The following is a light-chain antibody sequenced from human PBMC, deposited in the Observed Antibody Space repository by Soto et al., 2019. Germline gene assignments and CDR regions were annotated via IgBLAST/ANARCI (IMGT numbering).Light chain of an antibody. J-gene: IGKJ1*01. V-gene: IGKV4-1*01. CDR1: QSVLYSSNNKNY. CDR3: HQYYTTLWT. CDR2: WAS. Sequence: DIVMTQSPDSLAVSLGERATINCKSSQSVLYSSNNKNYLAWYQQKPGQPPELLIYWASTRESGVPDRFSGSGSGTDFTLTISSLQAEDVAVYYCHQYYTTLWTFGQGTRVEIK.